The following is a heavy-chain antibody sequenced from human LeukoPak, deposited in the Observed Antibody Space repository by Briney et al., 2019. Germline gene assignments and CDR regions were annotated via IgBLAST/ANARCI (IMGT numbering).Heavy chain of an antibody. J-gene: IGHJ1*01. CDR3: ARHASAYVRYFQH. D-gene: IGHD3-10*02. CDR1: GFTFSSYW. Sequence: GSLRLSCAASGFTFSSYWMSWIRQPPGKGLEWIGSIYYSGSTYYNPSLKSRVTISVDTSKNQFSLKLSSVTAADTAVYYCARHASAYVRYFQHWGQGTLVTVSS. CDR2: IYYSGST. V-gene: IGHV4-39*01.